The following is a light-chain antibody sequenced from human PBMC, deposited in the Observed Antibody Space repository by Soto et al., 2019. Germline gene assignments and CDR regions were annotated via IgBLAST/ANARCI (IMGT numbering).Light chain of an antibody. CDR1: QSISSY. CDR2: KAS. J-gene: IGKJ1*01. Sequence: DIQMTQSPSSLSGSVGDRFTITCRASQSISSYLNWYQQKPGKAPKLLIYKASTLKSGVPSRFSGSGSGTEFTLTISSLQPDDFATYYCQHYNSYSEAFGQGTKVDIK. V-gene: IGKV1-5*03. CDR3: QHYNSYSEA.